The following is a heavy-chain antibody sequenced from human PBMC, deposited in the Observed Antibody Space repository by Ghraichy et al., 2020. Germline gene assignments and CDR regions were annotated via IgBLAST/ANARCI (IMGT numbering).Heavy chain of an antibody. D-gene: IGHD2-8*01. V-gene: IGHV3-30-3*01. J-gene: IGHJ4*02. Sequence: GGSLRLSCAASGFTFNNYPMHWVRQSPGKGLEWVAFISADGTNKYYAESVRGRFTISRDSSKNTLYLQMDSLRTEDTSVYYCARWSLKYCTSGNCFGPYFFDYWGQGTLVTVSS. CDR1: GFTFNNYP. CDR3: ARWSLKYCTSGNCFGPYFFDY. CDR2: ISADGTNK.